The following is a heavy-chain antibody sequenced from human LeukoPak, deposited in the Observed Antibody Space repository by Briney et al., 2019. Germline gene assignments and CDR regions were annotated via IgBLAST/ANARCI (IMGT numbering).Heavy chain of an antibody. CDR1: GGTFSSYT. V-gene: IGHV1-69*04. CDR3: ARDMPWGRGQPVYFDY. J-gene: IGHJ4*02. Sequence: SVKVSCKXSGGTFSSYTISWVRQAPGQGLEWMGRFIPILGIANYSQKFQGRVTITADKSTSTAYMELSSLRSEDTAVYYCARDMPWGRGQPVYFDYWGQGTLVTVSS. D-gene: IGHD2-2*01. CDR2: FIPILGIA.